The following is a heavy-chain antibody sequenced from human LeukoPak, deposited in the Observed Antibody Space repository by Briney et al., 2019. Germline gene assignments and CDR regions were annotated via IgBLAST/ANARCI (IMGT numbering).Heavy chain of an antibody. V-gene: IGHV3-21*01. J-gene: IGHJ4*02. CDR2: ISSSSSYI. CDR3: ARGSSSWYVFDY. CDR1: GFTFSSYS. Sequence: GGSLRLSCAASGFTFSSYSMIWVRQAPGKGLEWVSSISSSSSYIYYADSVKGRFPITRDNAKNSLDLQMNSLRAEDTAVYYCARGSSSWYVFDYWGQGTLVTVSS. D-gene: IGHD6-13*01.